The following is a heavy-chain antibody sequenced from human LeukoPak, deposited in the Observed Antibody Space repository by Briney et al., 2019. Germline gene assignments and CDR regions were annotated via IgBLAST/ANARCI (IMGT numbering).Heavy chain of an antibody. J-gene: IGHJ4*02. Sequence: PSETLSLTCTVSGGSISSGGYYWSWIRQHPGKGLEWIGYIYYSGSPYYNPSLKSRVTISVDTSKNQFSLKLSSVTAADTAVYYCARESWNYYFDYWGQGTLVTVSS. CDR3: ARESWNYYFDY. CDR1: GGSISSGGYY. V-gene: IGHV4-31*03. D-gene: IGHD1-7*01. CDR2: IYYSGSP.